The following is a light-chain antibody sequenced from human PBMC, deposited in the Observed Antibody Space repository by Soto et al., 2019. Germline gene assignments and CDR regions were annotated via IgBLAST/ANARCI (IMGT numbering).Light chain of an antibody. J-gene: IGKJ1*01. V-gene: IGKV1-5*01. CDR3: QQYNSYTWT. CDR2: DAS. CDR1: QSISSW. Sequence: DIPMTQSPSTLSASVGDRVTITCRASQSISSWLAWYQKKPGKDPKLLIYDASSLESGVPSRFSGSGSGTEFNLTISRLQTDDFATYYCQQYNSYTWTFGQGTKVDIK.